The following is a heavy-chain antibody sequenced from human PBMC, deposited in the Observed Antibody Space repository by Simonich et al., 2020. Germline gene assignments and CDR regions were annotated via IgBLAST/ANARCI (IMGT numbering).Heavy chain of an antibody. CDR2: IWYDGSNK. CDR1: GFTFSSYG. V-gene: IGHV3-33*01. D-gene: IGHD1-26*01. J-gene: IGHJ4*02. Sequence: QVQLVESGGGVVKPGRSLRLSCAASGFTFSSYGMHGVRQAPGKGLGWVAVIWYDGSNKYYADSVKGRFTISRDNSKNTLYLQMNSLRAEDTAVYYCARDRDSGSYFDYWGQGTLVTVSS. CDR3: ARDRDSGSYFDY.